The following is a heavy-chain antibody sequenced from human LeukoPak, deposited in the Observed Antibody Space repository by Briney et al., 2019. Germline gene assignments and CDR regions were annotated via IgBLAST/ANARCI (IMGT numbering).Heavy chain of an antibody. Sequence: GGSLRLSCAASGFTMSHYGVSWVRQAPGKGLEWISGIRSAVETTHYADSVKGRFIISRDNAKNSLYLQMSNLRAEDTAVYFCARGGGLDVWGQGATVTVSS. CDR1: GFTMSHYG. V-gene: IGHV3-21*04. CDR3: ARGGGLDV. J-gene: IGHJ6*02. D-gene: IGHD3-16*01. CDR2: IRSAVETT.